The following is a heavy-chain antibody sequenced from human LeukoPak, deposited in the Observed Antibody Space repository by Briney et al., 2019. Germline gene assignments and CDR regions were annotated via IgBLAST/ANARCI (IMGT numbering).Heavy chain of an antibody. V-gene: IGHV1-46*01. J-gene: IGHJ3*02. CDR2: INPSGGST. Sequence: ASVKVSCKASGYTFTSYYMHWVRQAPGQGLEWMGIINPSGGSTSYAQKFQGRVTMTRDTSTGTVYMELSSLRSEDTAVYYCARAAAGVGYSGYDYAFDIWGQGTMVTVSS. CDR3: ARAAAGVGYSGYDYAFDI. CDR1: GYTFTSYY. D-gene: IGHD5-12*01.